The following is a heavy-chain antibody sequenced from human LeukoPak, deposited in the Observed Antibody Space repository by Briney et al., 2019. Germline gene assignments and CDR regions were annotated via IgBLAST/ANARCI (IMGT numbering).Heavy chain of an antibody. V-gene: IGHV3-53*05. Sequence: GGSLRLSCAASGFTVSSIYMSWVRQAPGKGLEWVSVIYSGGSTYYADSVKGRFTISRDNSKNTLHLQMDSLRVEDTGVYYCARADVLGGQGTLVTVSS. D-gene: IGHD6-6*01. CDR2: IYSGGST. CDR1: GFTVSSIY. J-gene: IGHJ4*02. CDR3: ARADVL.